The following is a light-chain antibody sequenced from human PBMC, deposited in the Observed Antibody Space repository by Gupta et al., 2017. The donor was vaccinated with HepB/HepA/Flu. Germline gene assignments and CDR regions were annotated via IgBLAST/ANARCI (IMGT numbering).Light chain of an antibody. Sequence: QSALTQPHSVSGSPGQTVTTSCTGSSNDVGRYKYVSWYQQHPGKVPKVILHEVSRRPSGVPDRFSGSKSDNTASLTISGLQADDEATYYCCSYAGAYNFLFGGGTQVTVL. V-gene: IGLV2-11*01. CDR3: CSYAGAYNFL. J-gene: IGLJ2*01. CDR2: EVS. CDR1: SNDVGRYKY.